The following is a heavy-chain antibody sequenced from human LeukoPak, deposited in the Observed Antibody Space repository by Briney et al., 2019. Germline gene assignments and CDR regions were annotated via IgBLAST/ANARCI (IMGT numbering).Heavy chain of an antibody. D-gene: IGHD2-2*01. CDR1: GFTFTIYG. CDR2: VSDYKRNT. J-gene: IGHJ4*02. Sequence: GASVTVSCKASGFTFTIYGISWVRQAPGQGREWMGWVSDYKRNTTYARKHQGRVTLTADTSTTTAYMELRSLRSDDTAVYYCARTWDCTSTTCYVYLDNWGQGTLVTVSS. CDR3: ARTWDCTSTTCYVYLDN. V-gene: IGHV1-18*01.